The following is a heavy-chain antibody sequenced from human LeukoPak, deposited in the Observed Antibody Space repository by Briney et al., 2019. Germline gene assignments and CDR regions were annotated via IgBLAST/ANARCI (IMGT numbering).Heavy chain of an antibody. CDR2: ISGSGGST. CDR1: GFTFSSYA. V-gene: IGHV3-23*01. CDR3: AKGGRGAGTLDY. J-gene: IGHJ4*02. D-gene: IGHD6-19*01. Sequence: GGSLRLSCAASGFTFSSYAMSWVRQAPGKGLEWVSAISGSGGSTYYADSVKGRFTISRDNSKSTLYLQMNSLRAEDTAVYYCAKGGRGAGTLDYWGQGTLVTVSS.